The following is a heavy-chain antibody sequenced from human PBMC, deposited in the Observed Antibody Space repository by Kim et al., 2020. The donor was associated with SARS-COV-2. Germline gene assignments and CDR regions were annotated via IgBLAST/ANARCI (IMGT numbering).Heavy chain of an antibody. CDR1: GGSISSGSYY. Sequence: SETLSLTCTVSGGSISSGSYYWSWIRQPAGKGLEWIGRIYTSGSTNYNPSLKSRVTISVDTSKNQFSLKLSSVTAADTAVYYCARGAYGSGSYYNGNWFDPWGQGTLVTVSS. J-gene: IGHJ5*02. CDR2: IYTSGST. V-gene: IGHV4-61*02. CDR3: ARGAYGSGSYYNGNWFDP. D-gene: IGHD3-10*01.